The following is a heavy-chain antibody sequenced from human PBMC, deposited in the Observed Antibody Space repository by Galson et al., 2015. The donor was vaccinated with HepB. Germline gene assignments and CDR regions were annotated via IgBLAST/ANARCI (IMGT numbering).Heavy chain of an antibody. J-gene: IGHJ4*02. CDR3: ARTTNYYDSSGGWDYFDC. CDR2: ILYDGSHE. Sequence: SLRLSCAASGFTFSNYAMHWVRQAPGRGLEWVAVILYDGSHEYYADSVKGRFTISRDNSKNTLYLQMNSLRAEDTAVYYCARTTNYYDSSGGWDYFDCWGQGTLVTVSS. D-gene: IGHD3-22*01. V-gene: IGHV3-30-3*01. CDR1: GFTFSNYA.